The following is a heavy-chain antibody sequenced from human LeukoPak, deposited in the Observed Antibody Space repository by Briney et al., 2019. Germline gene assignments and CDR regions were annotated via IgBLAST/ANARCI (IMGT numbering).Heavy chain of an antibody. Sequence: PGGSLRLSCAASGFTFSDYYMSWIRQAPGKGLEWVSYISSSSRYTNYADSVKGRFTISRDNAKNSLYLQMNSLRAEDTAVYYCARFYYDYVWGSYRYTQFDYWGQGTLVTVSS. V-gene: IGHV3-11*06. J-gene: IGHJ4*02. D-gene: IGHD3-16*02. CDR2: ISSSSRYT. CDR1: GFTFSDYY. CDR3: ARFYYDYVWGSYRYTQFDY.